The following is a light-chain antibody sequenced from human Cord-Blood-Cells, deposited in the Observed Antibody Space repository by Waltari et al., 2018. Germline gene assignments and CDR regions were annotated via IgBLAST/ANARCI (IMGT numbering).Light chain of an antibody. CDR2: DNN. J-gene: IGLJ2*01. Sequence: TQPPSVSAAPGQKVTIPCSGSSSNIGNNYVSWYQQLPGTAPKLLIYDNNKRPSGIPDRFSGSKSGTSATLGITGLQTGDEADYYCGTWDSSLSAVVFGGGTKLTVL. CDR1: SSNIGNNY. CDR3: GTWDSSLSAVV. V-gene: IGLV1-51*01.